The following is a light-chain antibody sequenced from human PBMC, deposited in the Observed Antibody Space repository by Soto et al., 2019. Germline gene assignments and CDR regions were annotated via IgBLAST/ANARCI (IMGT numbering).Light chain of an antibody. CDR2: DVT. V-gene: IGLV2-14*03. Sequence: QSALTQPASVSGSPGQSITISCTGTSSDVGGYDYVSWYQLHPGKAPKLLINDVTSRPSGVSNRFSGSKSDNTASLTISGLQAEDEAEYYCSSYTSRRTWVFGGGTQLTVL. CDR1: SSDVGGYDY. CDR3: SSYTSRRTWV. J-gene: IGLJ3*02.